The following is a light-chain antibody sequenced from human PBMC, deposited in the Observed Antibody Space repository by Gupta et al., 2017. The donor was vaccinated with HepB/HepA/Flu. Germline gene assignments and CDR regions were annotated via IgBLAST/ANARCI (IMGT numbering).Light chain of an antibody. CDR1: QGINNY. J-gene: IGKJ1*01. Sequence: DIQMTQSPSSLSAFVGDRVTTTCRASQGINNYLAWYQQKPGKGPKLLIYGASTLQAGVPSRFSGSGYGTDLTLTISSRQPEDVATYYCQEDSDYPPWTFGQGTKVEIK. CDR2: GAS. V-gene: IGKV1-27*01. CDR3: QEDSDYPPWT.